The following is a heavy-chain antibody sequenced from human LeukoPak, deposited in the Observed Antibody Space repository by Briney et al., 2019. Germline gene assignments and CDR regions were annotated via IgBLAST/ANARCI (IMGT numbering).Heavy chain of an antibody. V-gene: IGHV3-33*01. J-gene: IGHJ6*01. D-gene: IGHD2-21*01. Sequence: GGSLRLSCAASGFTFSSYGMHWVRQAPGKGLGWVAVTWYDGRNNYYAASVKGRFTISRDDSKTTVYLLMNSLRAEDTAVYYCAREVAPLYFHYGMDVWGEGTTVTVSS. CDR3: AREVAPLYFHYGMDV. CDR1: GFTFSSYG. CDR2: TWYDGRNN.